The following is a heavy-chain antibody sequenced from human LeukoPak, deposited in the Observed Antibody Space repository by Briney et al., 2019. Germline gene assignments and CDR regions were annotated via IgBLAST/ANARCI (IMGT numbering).Heavy chain of an antibody. CDR2: ISSSSSYI. CDR1: GFTFSSYS. V-gene: IGHV3-21*01. D-gene: IGHD2-15*01. Sequence: GGSLRLSCAASGFTFSSYSMNWVRQAPGKGLEWVSSISSSSSYIYYADSVKGRFTISRDNAKNSLYLQMNSLRAEDTAVYYCAREDCSGGSCPVDYWGQGTLVTVSS. J-gene: IGHJ4*02. CDR3: AREDCSGGSCPVDY.